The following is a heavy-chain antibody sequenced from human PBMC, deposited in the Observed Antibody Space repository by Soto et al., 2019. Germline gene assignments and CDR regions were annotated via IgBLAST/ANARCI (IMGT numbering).Heavy chain of an antibody. J-gene: IGHJ5*02. D-gene: IGHD3-3*01. CDR1: GFTFSSYS. V-gene: IGHV3-21*01. CDR3: ARGSVDYDFWSGSYLSAS. Sequence: EVQLVESGGGLVKPGGSLRLSCAASGFTFSSYSMNWVRQAPGKGLEWVSSISSSSSYIYYADSVKGRFTISRDNAKNSLYLQMNSRRAEDTAVYYCARGSVDYDFWSGSYLSASWGQGTLVNVSS. CDR2: ISSSSSYI.